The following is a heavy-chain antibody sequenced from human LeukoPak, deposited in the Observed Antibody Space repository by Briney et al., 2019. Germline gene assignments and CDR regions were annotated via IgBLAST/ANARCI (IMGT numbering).Heavy chain of an antibody. CDR1: GGSISSYY. J-gene: IGHJ6*03. CDR3: ARDGGLAYCGGDCSIEIYYYMDV. CDR2: IYTSGST. Sequence: KPSETLSLTCTVSGGSISSYYWSWIRQPAGKGLEWIGRIYTSGSTNYNPSLKSRVTMSVDTSKNQFSLKLSSVTAADTAVYYCARDGGLAYCGGDCSIEIYYYMDVWGKGTTVTVSS. D-gene: IGHD2-21*02. V-gene: IGHV4-4*07.